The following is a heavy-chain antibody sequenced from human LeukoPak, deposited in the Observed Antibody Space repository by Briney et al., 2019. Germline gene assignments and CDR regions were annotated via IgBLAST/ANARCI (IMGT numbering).Heavy chain of an antibody. CDR3: ARESITFGGVIVMENWFDP. CDR1: GGSFSGYY. V-gene: IGHV4-34*01. J-gene: IGHJ5*02. D-gene: IGHD3-16*02. Sequence: SETLSLTCAVYGGSFSGYYWSWIRQPPGKGLEWIGEINHSGGTNYNPSLKSRVTISVDTSKNQFSLKLSSVTAADTAVYYCARESITFGGVIVMENWFDPWGQGTLVTVSS. CDR2: INHSGGT.